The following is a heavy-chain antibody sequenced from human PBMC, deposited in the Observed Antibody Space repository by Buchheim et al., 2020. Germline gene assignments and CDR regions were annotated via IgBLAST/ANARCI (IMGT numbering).Heavy chain of an antibody. CDR3: ARGVNIVVVPAGGRSSSWYYYYYYMDV. Sequence: QVQLVQSGAEVKKPGSSVKVSCKASGGTFSSYAISWVRQAPGQGLEWMGGIIPIFGTANYAQKFQGRVTITADESTSTAYMELSSLRSEDTAVYYCARGVNIVVVPAGGRSSSWYYYYYYMDVWGKGTT. V-gene: IGHV1-69*01. CDR1: GGTFSSYA. D-gene: IGHD2-2*01. CDR2: IIPIFGTA. J-gene: IGHJ6*03.